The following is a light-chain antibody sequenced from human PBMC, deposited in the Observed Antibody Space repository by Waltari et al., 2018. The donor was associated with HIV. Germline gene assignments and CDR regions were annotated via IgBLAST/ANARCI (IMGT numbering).Light chain of an antibody. CDR1: NIGCKN. CDR2: RDN. V-gene: IGLV3-9*01. J-gene: IGLJ3*02. CDR3: QVWHTNIAL. Sequence: SYVLTQPVSVSVALGQTARVSCEGNNIGCKNVHWYQQKPGQAPILVIFRDNNRPSGIPERFSGSNSGNTATLTISRAQAGDEADYFCQVWHTNIALFGGGTKLTVL.